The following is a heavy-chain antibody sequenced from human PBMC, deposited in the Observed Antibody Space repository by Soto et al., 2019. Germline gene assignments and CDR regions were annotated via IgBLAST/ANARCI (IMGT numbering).Heavy chain of an antibody. J-gene: IGHJ6*02. V-gene: IGHV3-48*02. D-gene: IGHD6-6*01. Sequence: EVQLVESGGGLVQPGGSLRLSCAASGFTFSSYSMNWVRQAPGKGLEWVSYISSSSSTIYYADSVKGRFTISRDNAKNSLYLQMNRLRDEYTAVYYCARPEYSSSSYGMDVWVQGTTVTVSS. CDR3: ARPEYSSSSYGMDV. CDR2: ISSSSSTI. CDR1: GFTFSSYS.